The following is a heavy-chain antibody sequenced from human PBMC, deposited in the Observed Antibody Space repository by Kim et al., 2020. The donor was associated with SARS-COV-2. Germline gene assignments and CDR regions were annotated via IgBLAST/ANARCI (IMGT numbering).Heavy chain of an antibody. V-gene: IGHV1-46*01. CDR1: GYTFTSYY. CDR3: ARDFMVRGVTSVSTYNYYYGMDV. Sequence: ASVKVSCKASGYTFTSYYMHWVRQAPGQGLEWMGIINPSGGSTSYAQKFQGRVTMTRDTSTSTVYMELSTLRSEDTAVYYCARDFMVRGVTSVSTYNYYYGMDVWGQGTTVTVSS. CDR2: INPSGGST. D-gene: IGHD3-10*01. J-gene: IGHJ6*02.